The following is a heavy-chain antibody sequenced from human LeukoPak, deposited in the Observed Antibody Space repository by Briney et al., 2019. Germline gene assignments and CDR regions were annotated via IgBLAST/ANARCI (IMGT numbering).Heavy chain of an antibody. CDR3: ARDEWYSTTR. D-gene: IGHD2/OR15-2a*01. CDR2: INRDGSST. CDR1: GFRFSIHW. V-gene: IGHV3-74*01. Sequence: GGSLILSCAASGFRFSIHWMHGVRQAPGKGLVWVSHINRDGSSTNYADSVKGRFIISRDNAKNTVYLQMNGLRAEDTAVYYCARDEWYSTTRWGQGTLVTVSS. J-gene: IGHJ4*02.